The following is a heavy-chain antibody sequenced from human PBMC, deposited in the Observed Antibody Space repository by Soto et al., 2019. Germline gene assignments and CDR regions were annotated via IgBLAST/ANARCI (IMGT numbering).Heavy chain of an antibody. Sequence: PXETLSLTFTVAGCSIISSDTYYWGWIRPRPWNGLEWIGSVYYSGITSYSPSLRSRVTISGDTSNNQFSLKLNSVTAADTAVYYCAIGLTGTMMRLNFFDPWGQGTLVTVSS. CDR1: GCSIISSDTYY. CDR3: AIGLTGTMMRLNFFDP. D-gene: IGHD1-7*01. V-gene: IGHV4-39*01. J-gene: IGHJ5*02. CDR2: VYYSGIT.